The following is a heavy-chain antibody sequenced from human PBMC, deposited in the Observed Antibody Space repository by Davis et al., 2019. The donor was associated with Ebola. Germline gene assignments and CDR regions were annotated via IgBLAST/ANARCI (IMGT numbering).Heavy chain of an antibody. J-gene: IGHJ3*02. CDR3: VRAEDDYGEYPDALDI. V-gene: IGHV3-53*01. CDR1: GFSVSDNY. Sequence: GGSLRLSCEASGFSVSDNYMNWVRQAPGKGLEWVSVIYNVYTMYYADSVKGRFTISRDSSMKTVYLQKSSLRAEDTAVYYCVRAEDDYGEYPDALDIWGQGTVVTVSS. CDR2: IYNVYTM. D-gene: IGHD4-17*01.